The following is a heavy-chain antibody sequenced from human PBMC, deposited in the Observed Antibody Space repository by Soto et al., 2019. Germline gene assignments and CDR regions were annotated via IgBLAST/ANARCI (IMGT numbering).Heavy chain of an antibody. Sequence: QVQIQQWGAGPLKPSDSLSLTCAVYGGSFTGYHWSWIRQPPGNGLEWIGEINHSGSTNYNPSLKSRVTISVDTSKNLFSLKFRSVTAPDTAVYYCARDGARDRSSWYFGFDYCCQGSLVTVSS. CDR3: ARDGARDRSSWYFGFDY. V-gene: IGHV4-34*01. D-gene: IGHD6-13*01. J-gene: IGHJ4*02. CDR1: GGSFTGYH. CDR2: INHSGST.